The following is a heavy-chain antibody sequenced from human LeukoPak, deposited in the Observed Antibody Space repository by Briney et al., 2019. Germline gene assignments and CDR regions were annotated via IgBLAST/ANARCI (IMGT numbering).Heavy chain of an antibody. J-gene: IGHJ6*03. Sequence: GGSLRLSCAASGFTFSSYGMHWVHQAPGKGLEWVAFIRYDGSNKYYADSVKGRFTISRDNSKNTLYLQMNSLRAEDTAVYYCAKCAGYYYYYMDVWGKGTTVTVSS. CDR3: AKCAGYYYYYMDV. V-gene: IGHV3-30*02. CDR1: GFTFSSYG. CDR2: IRYDGSNK.